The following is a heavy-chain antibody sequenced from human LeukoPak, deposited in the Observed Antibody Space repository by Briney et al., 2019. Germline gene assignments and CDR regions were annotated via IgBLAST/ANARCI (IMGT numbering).Heavy chain of an antibody. Sequence: SETLSLTCTVSGGSISSYYWSWIRQPPGKGLEWIGYIYYSGSTNYNPSLKSRATISVDTSKNQFSLKLSSVTAADTAVYYCARRGGKEYYYDSKVYYFDYWGQGTLVTVSS. V-gene: IGHV4-59*12. D-gene: IGHD3-22*01. CDR1: GGSISSYY. J-gene: IGHJ4*02. CDR2: IYYSGST. CDR3: ARRGGKEYYYDSKVYYFDY.